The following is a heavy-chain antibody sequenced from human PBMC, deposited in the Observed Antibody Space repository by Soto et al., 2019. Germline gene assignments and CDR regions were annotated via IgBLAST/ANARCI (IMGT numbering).Heavy chain of an antibody. Sequence: SETLSLTCTVSGGSISSGGYYWSWIRQHPGKGLEWIGYIYYSGSTYYNPSLKSRVTISVDTSKNQFSLKLSSVTAADTAVYYCARVEPYDFWSGYYYMDVWGKGTTVTVSS. D-gene: IGHD3-3*01. V-gene: IGHV4-31*03. CDR2: IYYSGST. CDR1: GGSISSGGYY. CDR3: ARVEPYDFWSGYYYMDV. J-gene: IGHJ6*03.